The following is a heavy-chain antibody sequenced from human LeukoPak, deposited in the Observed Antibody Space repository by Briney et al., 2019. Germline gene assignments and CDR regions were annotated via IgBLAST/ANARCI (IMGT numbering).Heavy chain of an antibody. J-gene: IGHJ4*02. CDR3: ARHGIVDTSRKYHFDY. D-gene: IGHD5-18*01. CDR2: IYHSGST. Sequence: PSETLSLTCTVSGGSISSYYWSWIRQPPGKGLEWIGYIYHSGSTSYNPSLKSRVTISIDTSKNQFSLELTSVTAADTAVYYCARHGIVDTSRKYHFDYWGQGTLVTVSS. CDR1: GGSISSYY. V-gene: IGHV4-59*08.